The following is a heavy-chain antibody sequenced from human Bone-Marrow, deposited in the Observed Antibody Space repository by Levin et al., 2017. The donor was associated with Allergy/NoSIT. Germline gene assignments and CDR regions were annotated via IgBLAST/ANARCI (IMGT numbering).Heavy chain of an antibody. CDR1: GFTFGDYA. Sequence: GGSLRLSCTASGFTFGDYALSWFRQAPGKGLEWVGFIRNKASGGTTEYAASVRGRFTISRDDSKTIAYLQMNSLKAEDTAVYYCARDNGAYRWYNWGQGTLVTVSS. V-gene: IGHV3-49*03. J-gene: IGHJ4*02. D-gene: IGHD2-8*01. CDR2: IRNKASGGTT. CDR3: ARDNGAYRWYN.